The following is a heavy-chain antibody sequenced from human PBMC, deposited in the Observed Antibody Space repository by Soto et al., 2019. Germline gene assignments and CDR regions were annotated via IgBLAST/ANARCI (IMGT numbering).Heavy chain of an antibody. CDR2: ISSSSSYI. Sequence: VQLVESGGGLVKPGGSLRLSCAASGFTFSSYSMNWVRQAPGKGLEWVSSISSSSSYIYYADSVKGRFTISRDNAKNSLYLQMNSLRAEDTAVYYCARDYDILTGYPDAFDIWGQGTMVTVSS. D-gene: IGHD3-9*01. CDR1: GFTFSSYS. V-gene: IGHV3-21*01. CDR3: ARDYDILTGYPDAFDI. J-gene: IGHJ3*02.